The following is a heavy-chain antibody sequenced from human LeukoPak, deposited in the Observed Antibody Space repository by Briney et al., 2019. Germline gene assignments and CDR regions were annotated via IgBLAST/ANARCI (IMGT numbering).Heavy chain of an antibody. V-gene: IGHV3-74*01. J-gene: IGHJ4*02. CDR1: GFTVSSNY. CDR3: ARGGVNPVDH. CDR2: MNEYSTTI. D-gene: IGHD1-14*01. Sequence: PGGSLRLSCAASGFTVSSNYMSWVRQAPGKGLVWVSDMNEYSTTIRYADSVKGRFTISRDNAKSILYLQMNNLRAEDTAMYFCARGGVNPVDHWGQGTLVTVSS.